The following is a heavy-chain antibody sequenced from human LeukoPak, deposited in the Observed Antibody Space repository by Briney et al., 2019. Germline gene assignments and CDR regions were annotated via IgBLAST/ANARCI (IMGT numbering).Heavy chain of an antibody. CDR1: GYTFTDYY. D-gene: IGHD2-2*01. Sequence: ASVKVSCKASGYTFTDYYMHWVRQAPGQGLEWMGWINPNSGGTNYAQKFQGRVTMTRDTSISTAYMELSRLRSDDTAVYYCARTVVVPAAPDYWGQGTLVTVSS. J-gene: IGHJ4*02. CDR2: INPNSGGT. V-gene: IGHV1-2*02. CDR3: ARTVVVPAAPDY.